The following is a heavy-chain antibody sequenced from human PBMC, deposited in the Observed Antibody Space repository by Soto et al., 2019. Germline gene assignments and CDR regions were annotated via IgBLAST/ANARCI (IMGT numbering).Heavy chain of an antibody. CDR1: GGTFSSYA. D-gene: IGHD2-2*01. Sequence: ASVKVSCKASGGTFSSYAISWVRQAPGQGLEWMGGIIPIFGTANYAQKFQGRVMITADKSTSTAYMELSSLRSEDTAVYYCAGAGAGYCSSTSCSPIPSYYYGMDVWGQGTTVTVSS. CDR3: AGAGAGYCSSTSCSPIPSYYYGMDV. CDR2: IIPIFGTA. V-gene: IGHV1-69*06. J-gene: IGHJ6*02.